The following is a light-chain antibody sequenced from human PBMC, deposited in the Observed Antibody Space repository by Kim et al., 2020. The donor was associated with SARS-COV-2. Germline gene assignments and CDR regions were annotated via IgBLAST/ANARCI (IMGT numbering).Light chain of an antibody. CDR2: QDT. CDR1: KLGDKY. Sequence: VSPGQTASITCSGDKLGDKYTCWYQQKPGQSPVLVIFQDTKRPSGIPERFSGSNSGNTATLTISGTQAMDEADYYCQAWASGTLVFGGGTQLTVL. V-gene: IGLV3-1*01. CDR3: QAWASGTLV. J-gene: IGLJ2*01.